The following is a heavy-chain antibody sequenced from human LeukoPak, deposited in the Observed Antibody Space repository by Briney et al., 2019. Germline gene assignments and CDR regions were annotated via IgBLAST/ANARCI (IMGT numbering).Heavy chain of an antibody. CDR1: GFTVSSYA. CDR2: ISGSGGST. J-gene: IGHJ4*02. D-gene: IGHD2-15*01. CDR3: AQSIHCSGGSCYSH. Sequence: GGSLRLSCAASGFTVSSYAMSWVRQAPGKGLEWVSAISGSGGSTYYADSVKGRFTISRDNSKNTLYLQMNSLRAEDTAVYYCAQSIHCSGGSCYSHWGQGTLVTVSS. V-gene: IGHV3-23*01.